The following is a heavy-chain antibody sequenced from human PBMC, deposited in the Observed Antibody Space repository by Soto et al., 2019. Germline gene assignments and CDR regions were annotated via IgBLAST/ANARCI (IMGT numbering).Heavy chain of an antibody. V-gene: IGHV4-39*01. CDR2: IYYSGST. Sequence: SETLSLTCTVSGGSISSSSYYWGWIRQPPGKGLEWIGSIYYSGSTYYNPSLKSRVTISVDTSKNQFSLKLSSVTAADTAVYYCARSGSGSYYYYYYGMDVWGQGTTVTVSS. CDR1: GGSISSSSYY. CDR3: ARSGSGSYYYYYYGMDV. D-gene: IGHD1-26*01. J-gene: IGHJ6*02.